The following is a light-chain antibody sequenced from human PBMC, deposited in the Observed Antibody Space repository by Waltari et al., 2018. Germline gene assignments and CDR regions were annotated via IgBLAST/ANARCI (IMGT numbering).Light chain of an antibody. J-gene: IGKJ1*01. CDR1: QSVSSSY. Sequence: EIVLTQSPAHLSLSPGERATLACGASQSVSSSYLACYQQKPGLAPRLLIYDASSRATGIPDRFSGSGSGTDFTLTISRLEPEYFAVYYCQQYGSSPWTFGQGTKVEIK. V-gene: IGKV3D-20*01. CDR2: DAS. CDR3: QQYGSSPWT.